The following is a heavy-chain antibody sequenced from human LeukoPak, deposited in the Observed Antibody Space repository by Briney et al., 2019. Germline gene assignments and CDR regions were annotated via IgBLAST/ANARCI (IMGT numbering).Heavy chain of an antibody. CDR3: ARGYVSKGAWFDP. CDR2: ISAGADTI. D-gene: IGHD1-26*01. J-gene: IGHJ5*02. CDR1: GFTFNSYA. Sequence: SGGSLRLSCAASGFTFNSYALSWVRQAPGKGLEWVSAISAGADTIYYADSMKGRFTISRDNAKNTLYLQMNSLRAEDTAIYYCARGYVSKGAWFDPWGQGTLVTVSS. V-gene: IGHV3-23*01.